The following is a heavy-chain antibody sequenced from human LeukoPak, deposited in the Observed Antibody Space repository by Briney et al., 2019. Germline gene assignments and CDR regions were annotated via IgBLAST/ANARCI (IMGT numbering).Heavy chain of an antibody. CDR1: GGSFSGYY. Sequence: KPSETLSLTCAVYGGSFSGYYWSWIRQPPGKGLEWIGEINHSGSTNYNPSLKSRVTISVDTSKNQFPLKLSSVTAADTAVYYCARVPRIAAAGIRFDPWGQGTLVTVSS. V-gene: IGHV4-34*01. D-gene: IGHD6-13*01. CDR2: INHSGST. CDR3: ARVPRIAAAGIRFDP. J-gene: IGHJ5*02.